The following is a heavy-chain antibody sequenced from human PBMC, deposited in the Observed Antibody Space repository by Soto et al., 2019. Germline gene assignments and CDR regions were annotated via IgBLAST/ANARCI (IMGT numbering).Heavy chain of an antibody. CDR3: ARESGQQLHY. J-gene: IGHJ4*02. D-gene: IGHD6-13*01. Sequence: SETLSLTCTVSGDSLGNYYWFWIRQPVGKGLEWIGRVSSSGNTNYNPSLKSRVTISVDTSKNQFSLKLSSVTAADTAVYYCARESGQQLHYWGQGTLVTVSS. V-gene: IGHV4-4*07. CDR2: VSSSGNT. CDR1: GDSLGNYY.